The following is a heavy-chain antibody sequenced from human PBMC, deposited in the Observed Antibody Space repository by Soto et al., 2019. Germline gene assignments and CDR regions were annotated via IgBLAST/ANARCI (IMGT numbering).Heavy chain of an antibody. D-gene: IGHD5-12*01. Sequence: GGSLRLSFAASGFTFSSYAMSWVRQAPGKGLEWVSAISGSGGSTYYADSVKGRFTISRDNSKNTLYLQMNSLRAEDTAVYYCAKGISGYDYIDYYYMDVWGKGTTVTVSS. J-gene: IGHJ6*03. V-gene: IGHV3-23*01. CDR3: AKGISGYDYIDYYYMDV. CDR1: GFTFSSYA. CDR2: ISGSGGST.